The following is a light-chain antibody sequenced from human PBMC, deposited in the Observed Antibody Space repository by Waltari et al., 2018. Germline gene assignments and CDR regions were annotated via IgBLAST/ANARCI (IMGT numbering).Light chain of an antibody. CDR3: QHYVRLPAT. CDR1: QSVSRT. V-gene: IGKV3-20*01. CDR2: GAS. J-gene: IGKJ1*01. Sequence: EIVLTQSPGILSLSPGERATLSCRASQSVSRTLAWYQQKPGQAPRLLIYGASTRATGIPDRFSVGGSGTDFSLTISRLEPEDFAVYYCQHYVRLPATFGQGTKVEIK.